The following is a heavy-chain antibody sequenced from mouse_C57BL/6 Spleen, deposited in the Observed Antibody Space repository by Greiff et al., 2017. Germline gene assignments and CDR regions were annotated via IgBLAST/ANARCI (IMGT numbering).Heavy chain of an antibody. CDR2: IDPSGGYT. Sequence: QVQLQQPGAELVRPGTSVRLSCKASGYTFTSYWMHGVKQRPGQGLEWIGVIDPSGGYTNYNQKFKGKATLTVETSSTTAYMHLSSLTYEDSAIYYCARVDGNYGGARDDWGQGTSVTVSS. CDR1: GYTFTSYW. J-gene: IGHJ4*01. CDR3: ARVDGNYGGARDD. V-gene: IGHV1-59*01. D-gene: IGHD2-1*01.